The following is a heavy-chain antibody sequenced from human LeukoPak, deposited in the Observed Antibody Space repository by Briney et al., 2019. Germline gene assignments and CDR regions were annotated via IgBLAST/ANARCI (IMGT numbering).Heavy chain of an antibody. D-gene: IGHD1-26*01. V-gene: IGHV3-23*01. J-gene: IGHJ4*02. CDR1: GYTFTSYD. Sequence: GASVKVSCKASGYTFTSYDINWVRQAPGKGLEWVSTISGGGGSTYYADSVKGRFTISRDNSKNTLYLQVNSLRAEDTAVYYCAKGGKWDVTPFDYWGQGTLVTVSS. CDR3: AKGGKWDVTPFDY. CDR2: ISGGGGST.